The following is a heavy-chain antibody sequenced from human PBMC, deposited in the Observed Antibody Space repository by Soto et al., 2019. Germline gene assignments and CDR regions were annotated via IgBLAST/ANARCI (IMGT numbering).Heavy chain of an antibody. CDR2: ISWNSGSI. Sequence: EVQLVESGGGLVQPGRSLRLSCAASGFTFDDYAMHWVRQAPGKGLEWVSGISWNSGSIGYADSVKGRFTISRDNAKNSLYLQMNSLRAEDTALYYCAKVSPPDYGDYVVGAFDIWGQGTMVTVSS. J-gene: IGHJ3*02. V-gene: IGHV3-9*01. CDR1: GFTFDDYA. D-gene: IGHD4-17*01. CDR3: AKVSPPDYGDYVVGAFDI.